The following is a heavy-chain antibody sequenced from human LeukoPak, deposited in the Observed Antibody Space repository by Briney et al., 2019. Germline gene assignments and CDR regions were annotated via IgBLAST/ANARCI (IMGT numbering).Heavy chain of an antibody. V-gene: IGHV1-2*02. CDR3: ARNVQAAILDAFDI. CDR2: INPNSGGT. D-gene: IGHD2-2*02. Sequence: ASVKVSCKASGYTFTGYYIHWVRQAPGQGLEWMGWINPNSGGTNYAQKFQGRVTMTRDTSISTAYMELSRLRSDDTAVYYCARNVQAAILDAFDIWGRGTMVTVSS. CDR1: GYTFTGYY. J-gene: IGHJ3*02.